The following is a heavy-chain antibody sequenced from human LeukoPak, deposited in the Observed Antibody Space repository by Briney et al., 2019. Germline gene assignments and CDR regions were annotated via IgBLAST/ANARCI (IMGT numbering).Heavy chain of an antibody. CDR2: TGNKESRYTT. J-gene: IGHJ3*02. V-gene: IGHV3-72*01. CDR1: GSSFSDQY. D-gene: IGHD1-26*01. CDR3: TRGYSGKSVYAFDM. Sequence: GGSLRLSCAASGSSFSDQYMDWVRQAPGKGLQWVGRTGNKESRYTTEYAASVKGRFTISRDDSKNSLYLQMSSLKTEDTALYYCTRGYSGKSVYAFDMWGQGTMVTVSS.